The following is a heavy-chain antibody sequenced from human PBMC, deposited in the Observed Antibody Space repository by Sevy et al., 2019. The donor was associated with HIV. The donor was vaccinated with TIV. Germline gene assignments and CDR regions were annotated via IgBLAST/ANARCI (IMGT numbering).Heavy chain of an antibody. V-gene: IGHV3-30*04. J-gene: IGHJ4*02. CDR3: ASHYYDSTRYYYPLDY. CDR1: GFTFSSYA. Sequence: GGSLRLSCTASGFTFSSYAMYWVRQAPGKGLEWVAVISYDGNNKDYADSVKGRFTISRDNSKNTLYLQMNSLRAEDTAVYYCASHYYDSTRYYYPLDYWGQGTLVTVSS. CDR2: ISYDGNNK. D-gene: IGHD3-22*01.